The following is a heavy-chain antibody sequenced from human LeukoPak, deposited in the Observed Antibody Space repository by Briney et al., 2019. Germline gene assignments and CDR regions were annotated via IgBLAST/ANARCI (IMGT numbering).Heavy chain of an antibody. Sequence: GGSLRLSCAASGFTFSSYAMSWVRQAPGKGLEWVSAISGSGGSTYYADSVKGRFTISRDNSKNTLYLQMNSLKTEDTAVYYCTTEPIIVVVPAAIEDYWGQGTLVTVSS. CDR3: TTEPIIVVVPAAIEDY. D-gene: IGHD2-2*01. J-gene: IGHJ4*02. CDR1: GFTFSSYA. V-gene: IGHV3-23*01. CDR2: ISGSGGST.